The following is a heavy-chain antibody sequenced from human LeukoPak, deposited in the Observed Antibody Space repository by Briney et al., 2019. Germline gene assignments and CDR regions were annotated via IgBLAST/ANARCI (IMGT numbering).Heavy chain of an antibody. CDR2: ISYDGSNK. Sequence: PGRSLRLSCAASGFTFSSYAMHWVRQAPGKGLEWVAVISYDGSNKYYADSVKGRFTISRDNSKNTLYLQMNSLRAEDTAVYYCARDLGAHYDILTGYYSGPCWGQGTLVTVSS. V-gene: IGHV3-30-3*01. CDR1: GFTFSSYA. CDR3: ARDLGAHYDILTGYYSGPC. J-gene: IGHJ4*02. D-gene: IGHD3-9*01.